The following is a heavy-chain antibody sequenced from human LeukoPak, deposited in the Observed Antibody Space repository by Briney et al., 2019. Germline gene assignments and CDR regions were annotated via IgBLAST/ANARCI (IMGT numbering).Heavy chain of an antibody. V-gene: IGHV4-39*07. CDR2: INHSGST. Sequence: SETLSLTCTVSGGSISSNSYYWGWIRQPPGKGLEWIGEINHSGSTNYNPSLKSRVTISVDTSKNQFSLKLSSVTAADTAVYYCARVYYDSSGQPGDYWGQGTLVTVSS. CDR3: ARVYYDSSGQPGDY. D-gene: IGHD3-22*01. CDR1: GGSISSNSYY. J-gene: IGHJ4*02.